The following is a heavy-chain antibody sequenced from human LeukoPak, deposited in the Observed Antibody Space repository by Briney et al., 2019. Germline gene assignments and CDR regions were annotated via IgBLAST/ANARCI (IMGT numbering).Heavy chain of an antibody. J-gene: IGHJ6*02. CDR3: ARQSRGYSYGMDV. CDR2: IYPGDSDT. CDR1: GYSFTSYW. V-gene: IGHV5-51*01. Sequence: GESLKISCKGSGYSFTSYWIGWVRQMPGKGLEWMGIIYPGDSDTRYSPSFQGQVTISADKSIGTAYLQWSSLKASDTAMYYCARQSRGYSYGMDVWGQGTTVTVSS. D-gene: IGHD5-18*01.